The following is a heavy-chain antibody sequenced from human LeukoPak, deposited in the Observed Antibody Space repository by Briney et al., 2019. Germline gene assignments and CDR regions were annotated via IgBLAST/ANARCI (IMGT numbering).Heavy chain of an antibody. D-gene: IGHD2-21*02. CDR3: ARGSTSDWPLEY. Sequence: GASVKVSCKASGYTFIKYAIHWVRQAPGRRLEWMGWINAHNGDTKYSQKFQGRVAITRDTSASIVYMELSTLRFGDTAVYYCARGSTSDWPLEYWGRGILVTVSS. V-gene: IGHV1-3*01. J-gene: IGHJ4*02. CDR2: INAHNGDT. CDR1: GYTFIKYA.